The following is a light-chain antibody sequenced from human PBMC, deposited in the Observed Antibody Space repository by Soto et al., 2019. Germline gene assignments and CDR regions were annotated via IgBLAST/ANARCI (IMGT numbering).Light chain of an antibody. CDR3: QKCNSALVT. J-gene: IGKJ1*01. V-gene: IGKV1-27*01. CDR1: QSISNY. Sequence: DIGMTQSPSSLSASAGDRVTISCRASQSISNYLACHQQKPGKAPKLLSYAASTLETGVPSRFSGSGSGTDFTLIISSLEPEDFATYYCQKCNSALVTFGQGPRVEIK. CDR2: AAS.